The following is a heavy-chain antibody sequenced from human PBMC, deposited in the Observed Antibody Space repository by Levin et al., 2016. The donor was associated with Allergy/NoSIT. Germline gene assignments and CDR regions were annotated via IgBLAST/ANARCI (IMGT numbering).Heavy chain of an antibody. V-gene: IGHV4-59*01. Sequence: WIRQPPGKGLEWIGFIFYRGSPNYNPSLTSRVTILVDTSKNQFSLKLRSVTAADTAVYYCARERGEIATISLDFWGQGTLVTVSS. CDR3: ARERGEIATISLDF. CDR2: IFYRGSP. D-gene: IGHD5-24*01. J-gene: IGHJ4*02.